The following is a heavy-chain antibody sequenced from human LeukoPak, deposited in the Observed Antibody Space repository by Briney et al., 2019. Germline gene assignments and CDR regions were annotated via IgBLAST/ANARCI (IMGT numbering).Heavy chain of an antibody. CDR1: GFTFSSHS. Sequence: PGGSLRLSCAASGFTFSSHSMNWVRQAPGKGLEWVSSISSSSSYIYYADSVKGRFTISRDNAKNSLYLQMNSLRAEDTAVYYCARVVDYDFWSGYSSAFDIWGQGTMVTVSS. J-gene: IGHJ3*02. CDR2: ISSSSSYI. CDR3: ARVVDYDFWSGYSSAFDI. V-gene: IGHV3-21*01. D-gene: IGHD3-3*01.